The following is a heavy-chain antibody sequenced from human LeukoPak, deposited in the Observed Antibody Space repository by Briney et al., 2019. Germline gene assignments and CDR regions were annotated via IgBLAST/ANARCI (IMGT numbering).Heavy chain of an antibody. V-gene: IGHV3-53*01. Sequence: AGGSLRLSCAVSGFTVSGNYMSWVRQAPGKGLEWVSLIYSGGTTYYADSVKGRFTISRDNSKNTLYLQMNSLRAEDTAVYCCARDLRYSSGWSASGMDVWGKGTTVTISS. D-gene: IGHD6-19*01. CDR2: IYSGGTT. CDR3: ARDLRYSSGWSASGMDV. CDR1: GFTVSGNY. J-gene: IGHJ6*03.